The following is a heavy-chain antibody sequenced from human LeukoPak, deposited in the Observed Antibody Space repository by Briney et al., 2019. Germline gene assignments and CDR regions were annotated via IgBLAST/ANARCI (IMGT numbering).Heavy chain of an antibody. CDR1: GFTFRNYG. V-gene: IGHV3-30*02. J-gene: IGHJ4*02. D-gene: IGHD6-13*01. CDR3: ATVRGNRDSIWYYEY. CDR2: IPYDGSHT. Sequence: GGSLRLSCAASGFTFRNYGMIWARQAPGKGLEWVALIPYDGSHTNYADSVKGRFTISRDNSKRTLFLQINSLRAEDTAVYYCATVRGNRDSIWYYEYWGQGTLLTVSS.